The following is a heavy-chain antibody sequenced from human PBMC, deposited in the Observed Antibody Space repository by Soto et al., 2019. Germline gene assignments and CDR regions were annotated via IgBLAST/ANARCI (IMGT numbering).Heavy chain of an antibody. CDR3: ARRGDIVATIDYYYYGMDV. J-gene: IGHJ6*02. V-gene: IGHV1-69*13. Sequence: ASVKVSCKASGGTFSSYAISWVRQAPGQGLEWMGGIIPIFGTANYAQKFQGRVTITADESTSTAYMELSSLRSEDTAVYYCARRGDIVATIDYYYYGMDVWGQGTTVTVSS. CDR1: GGTFSSYA. D-gene: IGHD5-12*01. CDR2: IIPIFGTA.